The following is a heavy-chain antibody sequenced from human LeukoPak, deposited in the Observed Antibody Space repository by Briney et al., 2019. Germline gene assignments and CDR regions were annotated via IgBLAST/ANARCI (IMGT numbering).Heavy chain of an antibody. CDR1: GGSFSGYY. D-gene: IGHD4-11*01. V-gene: IGHV4-34*01. J-gene: IGHJ5*02. CDR2: INHSGST. CDR3: ARVYSNWFDP. Sequence: SETLSLTCAVYGGSFSGYYWSWIRQPPGKGLEWIGEINHSGSTNYNPSLKSRVTISVDTSKNQFSLKLSSVTAADTAVYYCARVYSNWFDPWGQGTLVTVSS.